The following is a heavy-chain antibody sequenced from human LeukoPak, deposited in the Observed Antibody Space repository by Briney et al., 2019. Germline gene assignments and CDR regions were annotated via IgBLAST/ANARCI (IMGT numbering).Heavy chain of an antibody. J-gene: IGHJ4*02. CDR3: ASCERDGYNAMIDY. V-gene: IGHV4-39*07. CDR1: GGSISSSSYY. Sequence: SETLSLTCTVSGGSISSSSYYWGWIRQPPGKGLEWIGSIYYSGSTYYNPSLKSRVTISVDPSKNQFSLKLSSVTAADTAVYYCASCERDGYNAMIDYWGQGTLVTVSS. CDR2: IYYSGST. D-gene: IGHD5-24*01.